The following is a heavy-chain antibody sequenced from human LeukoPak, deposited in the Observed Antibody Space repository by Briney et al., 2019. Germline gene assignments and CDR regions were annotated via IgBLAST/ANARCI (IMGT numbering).Heavy chain of an antibody. D-gene: IGHD3-9*01. CDR3: AKEFYDILTGRQYYFDY. CDR2: ISGSGGST. V-gene: IGHV3-23*01. CDR1: GFTFSSYA. Sequence: GGSLRLSCAASGFTFSSYAMSWVRQAPGKGLEWVSAISGSGGSTYYEDSVKGRFTISRDNSKNTLYLQMNSLRAEDTAVYYCAKEFYDILTGRQYYFDYWGQGTLVTVSS. J-gene: IGHJ4*02.